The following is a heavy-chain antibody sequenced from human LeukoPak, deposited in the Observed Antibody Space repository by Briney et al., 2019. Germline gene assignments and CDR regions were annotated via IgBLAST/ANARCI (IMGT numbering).Heavy chain of an antibody. CDR3: ARATRSPILYYGMDV. J-gene: IGHJ6*02. D-gene: IGHD1-26*01. CDR2: INPSGGST. Sequence: ASVKVSCKASGYTFTGYYMHWVRQAPGQGLEWMGIINPSGGSTSYAQKFQGRVTMTRDTSTSTVYMELSSLRSEDTAVYYCARATRSPILYYGMDVWGQGTTVTVSS. V-gene: IGHV1-46*01. CDR1: GYTFTGYY.